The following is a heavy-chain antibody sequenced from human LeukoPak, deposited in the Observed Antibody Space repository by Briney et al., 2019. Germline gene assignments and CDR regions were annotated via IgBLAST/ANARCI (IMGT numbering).Heavy chain of an antibody. CDR2: ISAYNGNT. Sequence: ASVKVSCKASGYTFTSYGISWVRQAPGQGLEWMGWISAYNGNTNYAQKLQGRVTMTTDTSTSTAYMELRSLRSDDTAVYYCARERITMVRGVTDDAFDIWGQGTMVTVSS. V-gene: IGHV1-18*01. CDR3: ARERITMVRGVTDDAFDI. D-gene: IGHD3-10*01. J-gene: IGHJ3*02. CDR1: GYTFTSYG.